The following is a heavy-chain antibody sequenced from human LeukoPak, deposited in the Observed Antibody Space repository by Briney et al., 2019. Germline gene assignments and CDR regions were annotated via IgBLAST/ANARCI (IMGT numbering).Heavy chain of an antibody. CDR3: ARGGGAYYDILTGSLFR. CDR2: ISYDGSNK. D-gene: IGHD3-9*01. Sequence: GRSLRLSCAASGFTFSSYAMHWVRQAPGKGLEWVAVISYDGSNKYYADSVKGRFTISRDNSKNTLYLQINSLRAEDTAVYYCARGGGAYYDILTGSLFRWGHGTLVTVSS. CDR1: GFTFSSYA. J-gene: IGHJ4*01. V-gene: IGHV3-30*04.